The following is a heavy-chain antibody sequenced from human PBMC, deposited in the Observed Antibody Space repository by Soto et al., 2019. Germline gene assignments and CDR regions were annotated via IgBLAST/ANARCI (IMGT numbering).Heavy chain of an antibody. D-gene: IGHD2-15*01. V-gene: IGHV5-10-1*01. CDR1: GYSFTSYW. CDR3: ARRYCSGGSCYYYYGTDV. CDR2: IDPSDSYT. Sequence: GESLKISFKGSGYSFTSYWISWVRQMPGKGLEWMGRIDPSDSYTNYSPSFQGHVTISADKSISTAYLQWGSLKASDTAMYYCARRYCSGGSCYYYYGTDVWGQGTTVTVSS. J-gene: IGHJ6*02.